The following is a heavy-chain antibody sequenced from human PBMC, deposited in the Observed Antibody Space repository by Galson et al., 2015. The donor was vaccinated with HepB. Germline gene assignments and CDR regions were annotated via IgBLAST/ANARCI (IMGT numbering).Heavy chain of an antibody. D-gene: IGHD3-22*01. J-gene: IGHJ3*02. CDR3: ARSNMKAGITMIVRVGPAFDI. V-gene: IGHV1-18*04. Sequence: SVKVSCKASGYTFTSYGISWVRQAPGQGLEWMGWISAYNGNTNYAQKLQGRVTMTTDTSTSTAYMELRSLRSDDTAVYYCARSNMKAGITMIVRVGPAFDIWGQGTMVTVSS. CDR1: GYTFTSYG. CDR2: ISAYNGNT.